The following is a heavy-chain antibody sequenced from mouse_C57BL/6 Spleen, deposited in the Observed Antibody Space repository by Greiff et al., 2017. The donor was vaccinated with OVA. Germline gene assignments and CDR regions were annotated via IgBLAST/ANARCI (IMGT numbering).Heavy chain of an antibody. J-gene: IGHJ4*01. CDR1: GFSLTSSG. V-gene: IGHV2-2*01. CDR3: ARYGYGKGHAMDY. Sequence: QVQLKASGPALVQPSQSLSITCTVSGFSLTSSGVHWVRQSPGKGLEWLGVIWRGGSTDYNAAFISRLSISKDNSKSQVFFKMNSLQADDTAIYYCARYGYGKGHAMDYWGQGTSVTVSS. CDR2: IWRGGST. D-gene: IGHD2-10*02.